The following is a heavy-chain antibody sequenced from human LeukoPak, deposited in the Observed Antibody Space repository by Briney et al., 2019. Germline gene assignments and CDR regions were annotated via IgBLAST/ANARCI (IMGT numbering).Heavy chain of an antibody. V-gene: IGHV4-34*01. CDR2: INHSGST. D-gene: IGHD6-19*01. Sequence: PSETLSLTCAVYGVSFSGYYWSWSRQPPGKGLEWIGEINHSGSTNYNPSLKSRVTISVDTSKNQFSLKLSSVTAADTAVYYCARGETRGIAVAGTLGSFDYWGQGTLVTVSS. J-gene: IGHJ4*02. CDR3: ARGETRGIAVAGTLGSFDY. CDR1: GVSFSGYY.